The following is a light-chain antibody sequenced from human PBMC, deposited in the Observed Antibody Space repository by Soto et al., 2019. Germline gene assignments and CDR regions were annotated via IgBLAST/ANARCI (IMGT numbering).Light chain of an antibody. J-gene: IGKJ1*01. Sequence: EIVLSQSPGTLSLSPGEGATLSCRASQSISSNFLAWYQQKRGQAPRLLIIGASNRATGIPDRFSGSGSGTDFTLTITRLEPEDCAVYYSQQYGGSPRTFGQRTKVDIK. V-gene: IGKV3-20*01. CDR3: QQYGGSPRT. CDR2: GAS. CDR1: QSISSNF.